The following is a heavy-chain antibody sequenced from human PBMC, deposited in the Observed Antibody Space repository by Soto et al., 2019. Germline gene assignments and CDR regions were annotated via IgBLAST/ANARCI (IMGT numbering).Heavy chain of an antibody. CDR1: GFTFSSYA. J-gene: IGHJ3*02. CDR2: ISGSGGST. Sequence: HPWGSLRLSCAASGFTFSSYAMSWVRQAPGKGLEWVSAISGSGGSTYYADSVKGRFTISRDNSKNTLYLQMNSLRAEDTAVYYCAKVGYYDSSGYDPLAFDIWGQGTIVTVSS. D-gene: IGHD3-22*01. CDR3: AKVGYYDSSGYDPLAFDI. V-gene: IGHV3-23*01.